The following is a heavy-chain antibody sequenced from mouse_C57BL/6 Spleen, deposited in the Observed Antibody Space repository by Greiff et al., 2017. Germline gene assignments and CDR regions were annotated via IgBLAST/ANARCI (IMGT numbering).Heavy chain of an antibody. J-gene: IGHJ2*01. V-gene: IGHV1-81*01. D-gene: IGHD1-1*01. CDR1: GYTFTSYG. CDR3: ARYDYGSNNFDY. Sequence: VQVVESGAELARPGASVKLSCKASGYTFTSYGISWVKQRTGQGLEWIGEIYPRSGNTYYNEKFKGKATLTADKSSSTAYMELRSLTSEDSAVYFCARYDYGSNNFDYWGQGTTLTVSS. CDR2: IYPRSGNT.